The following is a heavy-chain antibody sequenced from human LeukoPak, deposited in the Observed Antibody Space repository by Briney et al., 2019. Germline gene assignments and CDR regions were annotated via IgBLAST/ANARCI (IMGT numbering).Heavy chain of an antibody. CDR1: GFTSSSYA. CDR3: AKDRDIVVVPAAMGPYFDY. D-gene: IGHD2-2*01. J-gene: IGHJ4*02. Sequence: PGGSLRLSCAASGFTSSSYAMSWVRQAPGKGLEWVSAISGSGGSTYYADSVKGRFTISRDNSKNTLYLQMNSLRAEDTAVYYCAKDRDIVVVPAAMGPYFDYWGQGTLVTVSS. V-gene: IGHV3-23*01. CDR2: ISGSGGST.